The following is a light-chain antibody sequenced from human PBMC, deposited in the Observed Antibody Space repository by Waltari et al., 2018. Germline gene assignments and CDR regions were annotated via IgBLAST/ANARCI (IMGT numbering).Light chain of an antibody. V-gene: IGLV6-57*01. CDR3: QSYDSSSVV. Sequence: NFMLTQPHSVSESPGKTVTISCTRSSGSIASTYVQWYRQRPGTSPTTGIYEYNQRPSGVPDRFSGSIDSSANSASLTISGLKTEDEADYYCQSYDSSSVVFGGGTKLTVL. CDR2: EYN. J-gene: IGLJ2*01. CDR1: SGSIASTY.